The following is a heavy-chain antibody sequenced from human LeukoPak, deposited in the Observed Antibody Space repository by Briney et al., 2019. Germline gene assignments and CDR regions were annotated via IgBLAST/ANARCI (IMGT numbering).Heavy chain of an antibody. D-gene: IGHD3-9*01. CDR2: IYYSGST. CDR3: ARGDYDILIGYYTPHFDY. J-gene: IGHJ4*02. CDR1: GGSISSYY. V-gene: IGHV4-59*01. Sequence: SETLSLTCTVSGGSISSYYWSWIRQPPGKGLEWIGYIYYSGSTNYNPSLKSRVTISVDTSKNQFSLKLSSVTAADTAVYYCARGDYDILIGYYTPHFDYWGQGTLVTVSS.